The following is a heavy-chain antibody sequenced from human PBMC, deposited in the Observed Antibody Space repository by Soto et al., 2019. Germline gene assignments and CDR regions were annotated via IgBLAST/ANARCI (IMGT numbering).Heavy chain of an antibody. J-gene: IGHJ4*02. D-gene: IGHD1-26*01. CDR2: ISNDGDYK. Sequence: VQLVESGGGVVQPGRSLRLSCVASEFTFSSHLMHWVRQAPGKGLEWVAFISNDGDYKNYADSVKGRFTISRDNSKDTVYLEIHSLRPEDTGLFRWSRDEAFCAPYYLDYWGQGTLVIVS. CDR1: EFTFSSHL. CDR3: SRDEAFCAPYYLDY. V-gene: IGHV3-30*03.